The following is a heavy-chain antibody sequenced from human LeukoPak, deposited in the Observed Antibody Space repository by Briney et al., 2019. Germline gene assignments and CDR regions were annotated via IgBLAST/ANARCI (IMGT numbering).Heavy chain of an antibody. V-gene: IGHV4-34*01. J-gene: IGHJ4*02. CDR3: ARGLGLGSGYVDY. Sequence: SETLSLTCTVSGGSISSYYWSWIRQPPGKGLEWIGEINHSGSTNYNPSLKSRVTISVDTSKNQFSLKLSSVTAADTAVYYCARGLGLGSGYVDYWGQGTLVTVSP. D-gene: IGHD3-3*01. CDR1: GGSISSYY. CDR2: INHSGST.